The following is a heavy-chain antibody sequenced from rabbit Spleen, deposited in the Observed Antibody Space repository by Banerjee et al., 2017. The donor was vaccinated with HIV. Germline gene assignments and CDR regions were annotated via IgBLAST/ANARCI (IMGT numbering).Heavy chain of an antibody. Sequence: QEQLVESGGGLVQPTGSLTLTCKASGFSFGDRDVMCWVRQAPGKGLEWIGYIEPIFGRTYYASWVNGRFTVSSHDAQNTLYLQVSSLTAADTATYFCVRGSATMTMVITGYYLSLWGPGTLVTVS. V-gene: IGHV1S47*01. J-gene: IGHJ4*01. CDR2: IEPIFGRT. D-gene: IGHD2-1*01. CDR1: GFSFGDRDV. CDR3: VRGSATMTMVITGYYLSL.